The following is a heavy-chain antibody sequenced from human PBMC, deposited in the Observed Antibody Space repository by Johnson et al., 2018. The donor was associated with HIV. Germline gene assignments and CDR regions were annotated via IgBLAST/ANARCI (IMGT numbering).Heavy chain of an antibody. J-gene: IGHJ3*02. D-gene: IGHD4-17*01. CDR1: GFTFSSYA. V-gene: IGHV3-23*04. CDR2: ISDRGGST. Sequence: VQLVESGGGLVQPGGSLRLSCAASGFTFSSYAMRWVRQAPGKGLEWVSGISDRGGSTHYADSVKGRFTISRDNSKNTLYLQMNSLRAEDTAVYYCAKGADYADYEGAFDIWGQGTMVTV. CDR3: AKGADYADYEGAFDI.